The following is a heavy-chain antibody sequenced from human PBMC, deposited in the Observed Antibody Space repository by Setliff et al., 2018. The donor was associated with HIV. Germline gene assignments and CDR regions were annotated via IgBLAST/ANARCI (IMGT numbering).Heavy chain of an antibody. CDR2: ISWDGTTT. Sequence: PGGSLRLSCAASGFTFDDYALHWVRQAPGKGLEWVSLISWDGTTTYYTDSVKGRFTISRDNSKNSLYLQMDSLRSEDTAFYYCAKAYAKWAVGAMAGYNWLTPWGQGTLVTVSS. D-gene: IGHD1-26*01. V-gene: IGHV3-43D*03. CDR3: AKAYAKWAVGAMAGYNWLTP. J-gene: IGHJ5*02. CDR1: GFTFDDYA.